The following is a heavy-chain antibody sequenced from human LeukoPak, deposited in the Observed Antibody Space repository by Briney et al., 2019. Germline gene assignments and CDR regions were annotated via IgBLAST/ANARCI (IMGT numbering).Heavy chain of an antibody. Sequence: GGSLRLSCTASGFTFNNYWMHWVRQPPGKGLVWVSRIYSDDSSSTTYADSVKGRFTISRDNSKDTLYLQVSSLRAEDTAVYYCAKGVYSTSWWSVDYWGQGTLVTVSS. CDR1: GFTFNNYW. V-gene: IGHV3-74*01. J-gene: IGHJ4*02. D-gene: IGHD2-2*01. CDR2: IYSDDSSST. CDR3: AKGVYSTSWWSVDY.